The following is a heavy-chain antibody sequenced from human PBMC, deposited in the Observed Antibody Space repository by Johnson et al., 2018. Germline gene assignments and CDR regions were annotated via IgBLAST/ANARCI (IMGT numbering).Heavy chain of an antibody. CDR3: VSASGITYPYFQH. J-gene: IGHJ1*01. Sequence: EQPVESGGGLVQXGGSLRLXCAASGFTFSDHYMDWVRQSPGKGLAWVGRTRDKSNSYTTEYAASVKGGFTISRDDSKNSLYLQMNSLKPEDTAVYYCVSASGITYPYFQHWGQGTLVTVSS. CDR1: GFTFSDHY. CDR2: TRDKSNSYTT. V-gene: IGHV3-72*01. D-gene: IGHD3-10*01.